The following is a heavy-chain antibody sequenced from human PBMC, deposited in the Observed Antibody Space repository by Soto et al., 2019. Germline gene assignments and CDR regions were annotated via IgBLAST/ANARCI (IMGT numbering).Heavy chain of an antibody. CDR3: ARIYTYGYGFDY. V-gene: IGHV3-21*01. Sequence: EVQLVESGGGLAKPGGSLRLSCAASGFIFSSYTINWVRQAPGKGLEWVSSISSSSDYIYYSDSVKGRFTISRDNAKNSLYLQMNGLRAEDTAVYYCARIYTYGYGFDYWGQGTLVTVSS. D-gene: IGHD5-18*01. CDR1: GFIFSSYT. J-gene: IGHJ4*02. CDR2: ISSSSDYI.